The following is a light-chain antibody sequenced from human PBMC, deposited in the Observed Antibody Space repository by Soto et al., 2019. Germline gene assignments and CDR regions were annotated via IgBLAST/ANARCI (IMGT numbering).Light chain of an antibody. CDR3: QQSFNSPT. Sequence: DIQMTQSPSSLSASVGDRVTFTCRARQNIDNLLNWYHHKPGKAPKLLISGTSSLESGVPPGFSGSGGGTVFTLTISSLQAEHVGIYYCQQSFNSPTFGQGTKLEI. V-gene: IGKV1-39*01. CDR1: QNIDNL. J-gene: IGKJ2*01. CDR2: GTS.